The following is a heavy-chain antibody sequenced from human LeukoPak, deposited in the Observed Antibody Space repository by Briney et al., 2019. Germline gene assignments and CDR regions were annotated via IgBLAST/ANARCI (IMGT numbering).Heavy chain of an antibody. Sequence: ASVKVSCKASGYTVTSYDINWVRQATGQGLEWMGWINPNSGGTNYAQKFQGRVTMTRDTSISTAYMELSRLRSDDTAVYYCARDLSQEWLVQFYFDYWGQGTLVTVSS. CDR3: ARDLSQEWLVQFYFDY. CDR1: GYTVTSYD. V-gene: IGHV1-2*02. J-gene: IGHJ4*02. D-gene: IGHD6-19*01. CDR2: INPNSGGT.